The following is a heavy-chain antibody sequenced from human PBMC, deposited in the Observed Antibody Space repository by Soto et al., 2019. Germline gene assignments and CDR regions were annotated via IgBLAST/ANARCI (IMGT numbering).Heavy chain of an antibody. CDR2: IYYSGST. CDR3: ARGGLVVVGDAFDF. D-gene: IGHD2-15*01. Sequence: PSETLSLTCTVSGGSISSYYWSWIRQPPGKGLEWIGYIYYSGSTNYNPSLKSRVTISVDTSKNQFSLKLSSVTAADTAVYYCARGGLVVVGDAFDFWGQGTMDTVSS. J-gene: IGHJ3*01. CDR1: GGSISSYY. V-gene: IGHV4-59*01.